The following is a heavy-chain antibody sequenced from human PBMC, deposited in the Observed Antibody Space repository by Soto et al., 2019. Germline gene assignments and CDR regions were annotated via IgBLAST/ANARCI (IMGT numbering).Heavy chain of an antibody. V-gene: IGHV2-5*02. J-gene: IGHJ4*02. CDR1: GFSLSTSGVG. CDR2: IYWEDDK. Sequence: QITLKESGPTLVKPTQTLTLTCTFSGFSLSTSGVGVGWIRQPPGKALEWLVLIYWEDDKRYSPSLKSRLIITKVTSINQVVLTMTNMDPVDTATYYCARLSIAARVVTYYFDYWGQGTLVTVFS. CDR3: ARLSIAARVVTYYFDY. D-gene: IGHD6-6*01.